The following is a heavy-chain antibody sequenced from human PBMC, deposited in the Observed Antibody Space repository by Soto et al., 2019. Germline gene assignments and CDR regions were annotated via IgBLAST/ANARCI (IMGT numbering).Heavy chain of an antibody. J-gene: IGHJ6*02. D-gene: IGHD3-10*01. CDR1: GFTFSSYS. V-gene: IGHV3-21*01. CDR2: ISSSSSYI. CDR3: ARDGGDGMDV. Sequence: EVQLVESGGGLVKPGGSLRLSCAASGFTFSSYSMNWVRQAPGKGLEWVSSISSSSSYIYYADSVKGRFPISRDNAKNSLYLQMNSLRAEDTAVYYCARDGGDGMDVWGQGTTVTVSS.